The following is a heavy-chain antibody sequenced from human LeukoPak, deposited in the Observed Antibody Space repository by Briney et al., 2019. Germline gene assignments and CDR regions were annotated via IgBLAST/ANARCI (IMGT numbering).Heavy chain of an antibody. CDR1: GFTFNIYA. V-gene: IGHV3-30-3*01. CDR2: ISYDGGNK. J-gene: IGHJ4*02. CDR3: ARALVVVRYYFDY. Sequence: PGGSLTLSCAASGFTFNIYAMDWVRQAPGKGLEGVAAISYDGGNKYYADTVKGRFTISRDNSKNTLYLQMNSLRAEDTAVYYCARALVVVRYYFDYWGQGTLVTVSS. D-gene: IGHD2-8*02.